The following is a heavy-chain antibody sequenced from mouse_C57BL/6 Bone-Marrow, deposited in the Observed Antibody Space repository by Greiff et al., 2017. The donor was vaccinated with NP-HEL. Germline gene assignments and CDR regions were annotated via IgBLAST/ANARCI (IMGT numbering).Heavy chain of an antibody. CDR1: GYTFTEYT. Sequence: QVHVKQSGAELVKPGASVKLSCKASGYTFTEYTIHWVKQRSGQGLEWIGWFYPGSGSIKYNEKFKDKATLTADKSSSTVYMELSRLTSEDSAVYFCARHEETPSSLPYWGQGTLVTVSA. CDR2: FYPGSGSI. J-gene: IGHJ3*01. D-gene: IGHD1-2*01. V-gene: IGHV1-62-2*01. CDR3: ARHEETPSSLPY.